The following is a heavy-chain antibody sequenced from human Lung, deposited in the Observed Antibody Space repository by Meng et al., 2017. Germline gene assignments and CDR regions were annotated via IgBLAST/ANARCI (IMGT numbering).Heavy chain of an antibody. V-gene: IGHV3-7*01. D-gene: IGHD6-13*01. CDR2: IKQDGSEK. CDR1: GFTFSSYW. Sequence: GESLKISCAASGFTFSSYWMSWVRQAPGKGLEWVANIKQDGSEKYYVDSVKGRFTISRDNAKNSLYLQMNSLRAEDTAVYYCAREVGYSSSWKNYYYGMDVWGQGNTVTGAS. J-gene: IGHJ6*02. CDR3: AREVGYSSSWKNYYYGMDV.